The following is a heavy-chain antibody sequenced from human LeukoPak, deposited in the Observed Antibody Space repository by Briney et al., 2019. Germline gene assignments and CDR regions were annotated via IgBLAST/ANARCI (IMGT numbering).Heavy chain of an antibody. CDR1: GFTFSYYA. Sequence: PGGSLRLSCAASGFTFSYYALIWVRQAPGKGLEWVSSISGSGGTTYYADSVKGRFTISRDNSKNTLYLQMNSLRAEDTAVYYCAKDPYRASSGLVDYWGQGTLVTVSS. V-gene: IGHV3-23*01. J-gene: IGHJ4*02. D-gene: IGHD5-12*01. CDR2: ISGSGGTT. CDR3: AKDPYRASSGLVDY.